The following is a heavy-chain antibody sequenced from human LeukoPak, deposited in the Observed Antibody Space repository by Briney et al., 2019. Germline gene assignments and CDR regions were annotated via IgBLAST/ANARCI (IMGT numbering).Heavy chain of an antibody. CDR2: ISANDGNT. J-gene: IGHJ4*02. CDR1: GCTFTSYG. CDR3: ARESHVTREDY. V-gene: IGHV1-18*01. Sequence: ASVKVSCKASGCTFTSYGISWVRQAPGQGLEWMGWISANDGNTDYPQKLQGRVTMTTDTSTSTAYMELRSLRSGDTAVYYCARESHVTREDYWGQGTLVTVSS. D-gene: IGHD3-10*01.